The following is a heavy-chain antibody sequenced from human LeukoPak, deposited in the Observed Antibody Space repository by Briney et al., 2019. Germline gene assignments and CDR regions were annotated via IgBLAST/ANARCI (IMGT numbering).Heavy chain of an antibody. J-gene: IGHJ4*02. Sequence: PGGSLRLSCAASGFTFSSYAMSWVRQAPGKGLEWVSAISGSGGSTYYADSVKGRFTISRDNAKNSLYLQMNSLRAEDTAVYYCARVASSGWYASYWGQGTLVTVSS. CDR2: ISGSGGST. CDR3: ARVASSGWYASY. CDR1: GFTFSSYA. D-gene: IGHD6-19*01. V-gene: IGHV3-23*01.